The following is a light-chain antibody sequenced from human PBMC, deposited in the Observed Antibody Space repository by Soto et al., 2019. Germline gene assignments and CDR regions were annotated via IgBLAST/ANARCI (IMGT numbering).Light chain of an antibody. Sequence: IVLTQSPATLSLSPGERATLSCRASQGIFRHLDWFQQKPGQAPRLLIYATSNRASGVPARFSGSGSGTDFTLTISSREPEDFAVYYCQQRYTWPLSFGGGTKVEIK. CDR1: QGIFRH. J-gene: IGKJ4*01. CDR3: QQRYTWPLS. V-gene: IGKV3-11*01. CDR2: ATS.